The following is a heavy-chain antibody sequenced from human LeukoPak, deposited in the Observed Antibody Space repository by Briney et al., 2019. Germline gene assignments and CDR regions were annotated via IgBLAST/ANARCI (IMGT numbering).Heavy chain of an antibody. CDR3: AGRTSRYYMDV. CDR1: GGSISSSSYY. J-gene: IGHJ6*03. Sequence: SETLSLTCTVSGGSISSSSYYWGWIRQPPGRGLEWIGSIYYSGNTYYNPSLKSRVTISVDTSKNQFSLKLSSVTAADTAVYYCAGRTSRYYMDVWGKGTTVTVSS. CDR2: IYYSGNT. V-gene: IGHV4-39*01. D-gene: IGHD2-2*01.